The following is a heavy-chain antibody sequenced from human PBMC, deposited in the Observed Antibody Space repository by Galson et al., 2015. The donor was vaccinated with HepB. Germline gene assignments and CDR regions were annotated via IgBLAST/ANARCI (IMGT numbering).Heavy chain of an antibody. CDR2: LSRGSRPI. J-gene: IGHJ4*02. CDR1: GLNFTFCD. V-gene: IGHV3-21*06. D-gene: IGHD1-26*01. CDR3: AKSWDLRRELDS. Sequence: SLRLSCAASGLNFTFCDMSWVRQAPGKGLEWVAYLSRGSRPIYYTDSVKGRFTISRDTAKNSLSLQMNSLRAEDTAVYYCAKSWDLRRELDSWGQGTLVTVSS.